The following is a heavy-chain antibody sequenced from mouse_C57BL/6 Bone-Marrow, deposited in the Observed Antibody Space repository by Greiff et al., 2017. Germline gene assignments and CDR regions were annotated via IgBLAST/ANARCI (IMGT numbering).Heavy chain of an antibody. J-gene: IGHJ2*01. D-gene: IGHD2-10*02. CDR3: THSIGGFDY. Sequence: VQLQQSGAELVRPGASVKLSCTASGFNIKDDYMHWVKQRPEQGLEWIGWIDPENGDTEYASQFQGKATITADTSSNTAYLQLSSLTSEDTAVYYCTHSIGGFDYWGQGTTLTGSS. V-gene: IGHV14-4*01. CDR2: IDPENGDT. CDR1: GFNIKDDY.